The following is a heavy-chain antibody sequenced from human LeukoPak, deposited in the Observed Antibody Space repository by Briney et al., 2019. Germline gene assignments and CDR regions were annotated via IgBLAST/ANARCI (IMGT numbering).Heavy chain of an antibody. J-gene: IGHJ4*02. Sequence: GGSLRLSCAASGFTFSSYSMNWVRQAPGKGLEWVSVIYSGGSTYYADSVKGRFTISRDNSKNTLYLQMNSLRAEDTAVYYCARMGTFDYWGQGTLVTVSS. CDR3: ARMGTFDY. V-gene: IGHV3-53*01. CDR1: GFTFSSYS. D-gene: IGHD7-27*01. CDR2: IYSGGST.